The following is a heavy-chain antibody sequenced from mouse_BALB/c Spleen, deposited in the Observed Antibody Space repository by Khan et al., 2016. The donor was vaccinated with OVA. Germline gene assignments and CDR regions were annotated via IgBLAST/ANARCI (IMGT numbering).Heavy chain of an antibody. D-gene: IGHD1-1*02. CDR3: ASGGYWYFDV. CDR2: INTYTGEP. V-gene: IGHV9-3-1*01. Sequence: QIQLVQSGPELKKPGETVKISCKASGYTFTNYGMNWVKQAPGKGLKWMGWINTYTGEPTYADDFKGRFAFSLETSASPAYLQINNLKTEDTASYFCASGGYWYFDVWGAGTTVTVSS. J-gene: IGHJ1*01. CDR1: GYTFTNYG.